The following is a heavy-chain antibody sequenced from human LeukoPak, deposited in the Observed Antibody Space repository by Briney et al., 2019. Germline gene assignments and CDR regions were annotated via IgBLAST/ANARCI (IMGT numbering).Heavy chain of an antibody. CDR2: MNPSSGNT. CDR1: GYTFTSYD. D-gene: IGHD2-15*01. Sequence: ASVKVSCKASGYTFTSYDINWVRQAPGQGLEWMGWMNPSSGNTGYAQRFQGRVTMTRNTSISTAYTELSSLRSEDTAVYYCARGRWWFPLEYWGQGTLVTVSS. J-gene: IGHJ4*02. V-gene: IGHV1-8*01. CDR3: ARGRWWFPLEY.